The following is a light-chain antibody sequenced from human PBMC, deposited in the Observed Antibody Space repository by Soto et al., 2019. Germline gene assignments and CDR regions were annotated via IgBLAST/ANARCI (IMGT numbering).Light chain of an antibody. CDR2: DDS. J-gene: IGLJ2*01. V-gene: IGLV3-21*02. Sequence: SYELTQPPLVSVAPGQTATITCGGTNIGIKSVHWYQQKPGQAPVVVVYDDSDRPSGIPDRFSGSNSGNTATLIISRVEAGDEADFYCQVWDSSTYHVVFGGGTKLTVL. CDR1: NIGIKS. CDR3: QVWDSSTYHVV.